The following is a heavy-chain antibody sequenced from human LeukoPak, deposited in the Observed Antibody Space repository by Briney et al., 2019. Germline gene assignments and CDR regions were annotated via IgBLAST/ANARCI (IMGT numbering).Heavy chain of an antibody. V-gene: IGHV4-34*01. CDR1: GGSFSGYY. J-gene: IGHJ3*02. CDR2: INHSGST. Sequence: SETLSLTCAVYGGSFSGYYWSWIPQPPGKGLEWIGEINHSGSTNYNPSLKSRVTISVDTSKNHFSLKPSSVTAVDTAVYYCASRSPAHAFDIWLRGTIVTVSS. CDR3: ASRSPAHAFDI.